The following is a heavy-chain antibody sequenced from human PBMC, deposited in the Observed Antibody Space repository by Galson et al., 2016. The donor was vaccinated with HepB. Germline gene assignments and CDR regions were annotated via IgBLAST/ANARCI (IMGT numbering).Heavy chain of an antibody. V-gene: IGHV3-30*18. J-gene: IGHJ4*02. CDR3: AKEWGLFFDYLPFDY. CDR2: ISFDGSKK. CDR1: GFTFNNFG. Sequence: SLRLSCAASGFTFNNFGMHWVRQAPGKGLEWVALISFDGSKKYYADSVKGRFIISRDNSKRTLFLQMSSLGAEDTAVYYCAKEWGLFFDYLPFDYWGQGTLVAVSS. D-gene: IGHD3/OR15-3a*01.